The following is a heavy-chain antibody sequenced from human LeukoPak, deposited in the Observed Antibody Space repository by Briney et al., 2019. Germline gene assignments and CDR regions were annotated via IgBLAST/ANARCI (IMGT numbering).Heavy chain of an antibody. J-gene: IGHJ4*02. V-gene: IGHV3-23*01. Sequence: PGGSLRLSCAASGFTFSSYAMSWVRQAPGKGLEWVSAISGSGGSTYYADSVKGRFTISRDNSKNTLYLQMNSLRAEDTAVYYCAKVDPYYYGSGSYFEVGYLDYWGQGTLVTVSS. CDR3: AKVDPYYYGSGSYFEVGYLDY. CDR2: ISGSGGST. D-gene: IGHD3-10*01. CDR1: GFTFSSYA.